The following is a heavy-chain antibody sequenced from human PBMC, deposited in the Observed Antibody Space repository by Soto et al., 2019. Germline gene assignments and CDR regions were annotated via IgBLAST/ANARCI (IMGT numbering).Heavy chain of an antibody. CDR3: ARVGSRDAYNYVLDH. CDR1: GRIFSSFP. CDR2: VISASGSV. Sequence: QVQVVQSGAEVKKPGSSVKISCKASGRIFSSFPTSWVRQVPGQGLEWMGGVISASGSVTYAPKFQGRVTFTAVNSAGIGYMELTSLTSEDTAIYYCARVGSRDAYNYVLDHWGPGTMVTVSS. J-gene: IGHJ1*01. V-gene: IGHV1-69*06. D-gene: IGHD5-18*01.